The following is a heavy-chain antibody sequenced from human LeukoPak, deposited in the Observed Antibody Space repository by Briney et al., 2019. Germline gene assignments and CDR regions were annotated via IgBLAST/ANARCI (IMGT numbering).Heavy chain of an antibody. V-gene: IGHV3-11*01. CDR3: AKSQGYYDSSGYPLGAFDI. D-gene: IGHD3-22*01. CDR1: GFTFSDYY. CDR2: ISSSGSTI. J-gene: IGHJ3*02. Sequence: GGSLRLSCAASGFTFSDYYMSWIRQAPGKGLEWVSYISSSGSTIYYADSVKGRFTISRDNSKNTLYLQMNSLRAEDTAVYYCAKSQGYYDSSGYPLGAFDIWGQGTMVTVSS.